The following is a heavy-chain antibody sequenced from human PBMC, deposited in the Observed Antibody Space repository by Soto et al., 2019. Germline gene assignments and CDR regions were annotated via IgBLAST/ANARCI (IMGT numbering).Heavy chain of an antibody. D-gene: IGHD3-16*01. CDR2: IYPGDSET. CDR3: ARGGYGSTGYYYYMAV. CDR1: GYSFSSYW. Sequence: GESLKISCQGSGYSFSSYWIGWVRQMPGKGLEWMGIIYPGDSETRYSPSFQGQVTISADKSISTAYLQWSSLKASDTAMYYCARGGYGSTGYYYYMAVWGKGTTVTVSS. V-gene: IGHV5-51*01. J-gene: IGHJ6*03.